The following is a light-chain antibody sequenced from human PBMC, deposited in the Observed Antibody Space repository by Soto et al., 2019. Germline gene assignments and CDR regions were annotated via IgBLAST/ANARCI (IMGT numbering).Light chain of an antibody. J-gene: IGLJ2*01. Sequence: QSVLTQPASVSGSPGQSITISCTGTSSDVGSYNLVSWYQQHPGKAPKLMIYEGSKRPSGVSNRFSGSKSGNTASLTISGLQAEDEADYYCSSYTTSRGVFGGGTKLTVL. CDR1: SSDVGSYNL. CDR2: EGS. CDR3: SSYTTSRGV. V-gene: IGLV2-14*02.